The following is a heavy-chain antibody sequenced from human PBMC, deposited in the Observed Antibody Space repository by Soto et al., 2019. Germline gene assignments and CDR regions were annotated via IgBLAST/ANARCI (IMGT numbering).Heavy chain of an antibody. CDR2: ISAYNGNT. CDR3: ARGVLVPAAIIWXDP. D-gene: IGHD2-2*01. CDR1: GYTFTSYG. J-gene: IGHJ5*02. Sequence: ASVKVSCKASGYTFTSYGFSWVRQAPGQGLEWMGWISAYNGNTNYAQKLQGRVTMTTDTSTSTAYMELRSLRSDDTAVYYCARGVLVPAAIIWXDPWGQGTLVTVSS. V-gene: IGHV1-18*01.